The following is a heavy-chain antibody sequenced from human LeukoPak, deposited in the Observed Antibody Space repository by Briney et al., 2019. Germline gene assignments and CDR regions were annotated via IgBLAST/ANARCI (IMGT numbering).Heavy chain of an antibody. V-gene: IGHV3-64D*06. CDR1: GFTFSLYA. J-gene: IGHJ1*01. D-gene: IGHD3-22*01. CDR2: ITSNGGST. CDR3: AYSSGYYH. Sequence: GGSLRLSCSASGFTFSLYAMHWVRQAPGRGLEYVSAITSNGGSTYYADSVKGRFTISRNNSKNTLYLHMSTLRPEDTAVYYCAYSSGYYHWGQGTLVTVSS.